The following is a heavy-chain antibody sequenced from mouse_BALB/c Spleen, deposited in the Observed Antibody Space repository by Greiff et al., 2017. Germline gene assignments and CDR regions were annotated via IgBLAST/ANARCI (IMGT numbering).Heavy chain of an antibody. D-gene: IGHD1-1*01. CDR2: ISDGGSYT. V-gene: IGHV5-4*02. J-gene: IGHJ4*01. CDR3: ARAGSPDGGAMDY. CDR1: GFTFSDYY. Sequence: EVKLMESGGGLVKPGGSLKLSCAASGFTFSDYYMYWVRQTPEKRLEWVATISDGGSYTYYPDSVKGRFTISRDNAKNNLYLQMSSLKSEDTAMYYCARAGSPDGGAMDYWGQGTSVTVSS.